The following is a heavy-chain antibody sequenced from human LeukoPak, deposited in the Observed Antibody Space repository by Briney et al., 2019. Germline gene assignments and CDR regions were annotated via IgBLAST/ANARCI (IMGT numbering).Heavy chain of an antibody. Sequence: SETLSLTCTVSGGSISSGSYYWSWIRQPAGKGLEWIGRIYTSGSTNYNPSLKSRVTISVDTSKNQFSLKLSSVTAAATAVYYCARDRSKQWLSWYFDLWGRGTLVTVSS. CDR2: IYTSGST. D-gene: IGHD6-19*01. J-gene: IGHJ2*01. CDR1: GGSISSGSYY. V-gene: IGHV4-61*02. CDR3: ARDRSKQWLSWYFDL.